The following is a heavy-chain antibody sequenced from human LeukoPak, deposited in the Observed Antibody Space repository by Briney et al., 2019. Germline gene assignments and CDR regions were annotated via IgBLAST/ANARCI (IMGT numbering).Heavy chain of an antibody. CDR3: AVLATKSEHWFDS. CDR1: GGSISSFY. V-gene: IGHV4-59*01. D-gene: IGHD2-8*01. CDR2: IYYTGST. J-gene: IGHJ5*01. Sequence: SETLSLTCTVSGGSISSFYWSWIRQPPGKGLEWIGYIYYTGSTNYNSSLKSRVTISVDTSKNQFSLNLSFVTAADTAMYARAVLATKSEHWFDSWGQGTLVTVSS.